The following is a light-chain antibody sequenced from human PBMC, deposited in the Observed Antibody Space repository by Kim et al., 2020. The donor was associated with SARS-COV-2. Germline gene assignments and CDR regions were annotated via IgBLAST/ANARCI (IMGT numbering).Light chain of an antibody. CDR2: TAS. CDR1: QGISSY. V-gene: IGKV1-9*01. J-gene: IGKJ5*01. Sequence: ASVGDRVTITGRASQGISSYLAWYQQKPGKAPNLLIYTASTLQSGVPSRFSGSGSGTEFTLTISSLQPEDFATYYCQQLNTYPLTFGQGTRLEIK. CDR3: QQLNTYPLT.